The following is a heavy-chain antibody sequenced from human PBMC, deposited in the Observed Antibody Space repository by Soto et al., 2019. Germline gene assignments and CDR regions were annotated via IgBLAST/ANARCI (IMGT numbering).Heavy chain of an antibody. CDR3: ARDGTGTALDY. D-gene: IGHD1-1*01. V-gene: IGHV3-33*01. CDR1: GFTFSSYG. Sequence: ESGGGVVQPGRSLRLSCAASGFTFSSYGMHWVRQAPGKGLEWVAVIWYDGSNKYYADSVKGRFTISRDNSKNTLYLQMNSLRAEDTAVYYCARDGTGTALDYWGQGTLVTVSS. CDR2: IWYDGSNK. J-gene: IGHJ4*02.